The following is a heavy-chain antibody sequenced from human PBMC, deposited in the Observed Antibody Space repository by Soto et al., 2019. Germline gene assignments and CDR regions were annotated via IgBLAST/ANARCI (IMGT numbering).Heavy chain of an antibody. V-gene: IGHV1-3*01. CDR3: ARSSGYYYVDC. Sequence: QVQLVQSGAEVKKPGASVKVSCKASGYTFTSYAMHWVRQAPGQRLEWMGWINAGNGNTKYSQKYQGRVTITRDTSASTAYMELSSLRSEGTAVYYCARSSGYYYVDCWGQGTLVTVSP. CDR2: INAGNGNT. CDR1: GYTFTSYA. J-gene: IGHJ4*02. D-gene: IGHD3-22*01.